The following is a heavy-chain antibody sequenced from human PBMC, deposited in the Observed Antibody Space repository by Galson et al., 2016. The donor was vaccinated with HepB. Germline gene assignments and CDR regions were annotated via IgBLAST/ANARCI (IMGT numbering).Heavy chain of an antibody. CDR1: GITFSNYG. CDR3: AKDIGYCSGGTCPNDAFDI. J-gene: IGHJ3*02. D-gene: IGHD2-15*01. Sequence: SLRLSCAASGITFSNYGMNWVRQAPGKGLEWVSGISDNGGSTYYVDSVKGRFAISRDNFKNTLYLQMNSLRAEDTAVYYCAKDIGYCSGGTCPNDAFDIWGQGTMVTVSS. V-gene: IGHV3-23*01. CDR2: ISDNGGST.